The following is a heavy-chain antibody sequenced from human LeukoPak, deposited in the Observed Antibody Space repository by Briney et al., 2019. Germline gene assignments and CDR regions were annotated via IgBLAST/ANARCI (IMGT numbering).Heavy chain of an antibody. CDR1: GGSISSSSYY. J-gene: IGHJ4*02. Sequence: SETLSLTCTVSGGSISSSSYYWGWIRQPPGKGLEWIGSIYYSGSTYYNPSLKSRVTISVDTSKNQFSLKLSSVTAADTAVYYCARLDAGGRWFGERFDYWGQGTLVTVSS. D-gene: IGHD3-10*01. V-gene: IGHV4-39*07. CDR3: ARLDAGGRWFGERFDY. CDR2: IYYSGST.